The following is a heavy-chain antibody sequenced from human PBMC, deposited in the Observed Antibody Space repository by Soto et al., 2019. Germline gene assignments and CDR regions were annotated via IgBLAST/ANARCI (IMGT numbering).Heavy chain of an antibody. CDR1: GFTFSSYS. D-gene: IGHD3-22*01. J-gene: IGHJ3*02. CDR3: ARDLGYYDSSGRRSAFDI. V-gene: IGHV3-21*01. CDR2: ISSSSSYI. Sequence: DVQLVESGGGLVKPGGSLRLSCAASGFTFSSYSMNWVRQAPGKGLEWVSSISSSSSYIYYADSVKGRFTISRDNAKNSLYLQMNSLRAEDTAVYYCARDLGYYDSSGRRSAFDIWGQGTMVTVSS.